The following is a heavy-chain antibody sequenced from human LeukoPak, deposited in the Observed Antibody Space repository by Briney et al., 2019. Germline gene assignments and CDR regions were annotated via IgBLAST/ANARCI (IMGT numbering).Heavy chain of an antibody. CDR2: INDGGGRT. V-gene: IGHV3-23*01. J-gene: IGHJ4*02. D-gene: IGHD1-14*01. CDR1: GFIFSSYA. CDR3: AKEAVRKFDFDY. Sequence: GGSLRLSCAASGFIFSSYAMNWVRQAPGKGLEWVSAINDGGGRTYYADSVKGRFTISRDNSKNTLYLQMNSLRAEDTAVYYCAKEAVRKFDFDYWGQGTLVTVSS.